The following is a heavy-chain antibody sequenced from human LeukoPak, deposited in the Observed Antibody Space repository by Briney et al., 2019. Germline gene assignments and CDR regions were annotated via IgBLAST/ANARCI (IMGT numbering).Heavy chain of an antibody. D-gene: IGHD5-18*01. CDR1: GGSISSGAYS. V-gene: IGHV4-30-2*01. CDR2: IYRSGST. J-gene: IGHJ3*02. CDR3: AREPFSRGNSYGTGAFDI. Sequence: PSQTLSLTCAVSGGSISSGAYSWSWIRQPPGKGLEWVGYIYRSGSTYYNPSLKSRVTISVDRSKNQFSLKLSSVTAADTAVYYCAREPFSRGNSYGTGAFDIWGQGTMVTVSS.